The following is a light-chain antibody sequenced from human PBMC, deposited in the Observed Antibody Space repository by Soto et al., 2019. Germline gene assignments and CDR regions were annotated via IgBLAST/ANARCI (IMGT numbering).Light chain of an antibody. V-gene: IGLV2-14*01. Sequence: QSVLTQPASVSGSPGQSITISCTGTSNDIGGYNYVSWYQQHPGKAPKLMIYEVTNRPSGVSNRFSGSKSGNTASLTISGLQAEDEAAYYCSSYTSSSTRYYVFGTGTKLTVL. CDR3: SSYTSSSTRYYV. CDR1: SNDIGGYNY. CDR2: EVT. J-gene: IGLJ1*01.